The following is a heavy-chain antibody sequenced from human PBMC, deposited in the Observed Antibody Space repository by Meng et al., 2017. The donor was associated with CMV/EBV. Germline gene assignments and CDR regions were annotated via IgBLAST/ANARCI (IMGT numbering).Heavy chain of an antibody. D-gene: IGHD3-22*01. Sequence: QVQLQESGPRRVKPSETLSLPCTGSGGSISSYYWSWIRQPAGKGLEWIGRIYTSGSTNYNPSLKSRVTMSVDTSKNQFSLKLSSVTAADTAVYYCARGGLYYYDSSGHFDYWGQGTLVTVSS. CDR1: GGSISSYY. V-gene: IGHV4-4*07. J-gene: IGHJ4*02. CDR2: IYTSGST. CDR3: ARGGLYYYDSSGHFDY.